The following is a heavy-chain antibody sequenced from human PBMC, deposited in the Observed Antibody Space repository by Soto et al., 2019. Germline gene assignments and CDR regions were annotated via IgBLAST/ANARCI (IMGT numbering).Heavy chain of an antibody. Sequence: QVQLVQSGAEVKKPGSSVKVSCKASGCTFSSYAISWVRQAPGQGLEWMGGIIPIFGTANYAQKFQGTVTITADESTSTAYMELSSLRSEDTAVYYCARDPLLGYCSGGSCYFNWGQGTLVTVSS. CDR2: IIPIFGTA. CDR3: ARDPLLGYCSGGSCYFN. J-gene: IGHJ4*02. V-gene: IGHV1-69*01. CDR1: GCTFSSYA. D-gene: IGHD2-15*01.